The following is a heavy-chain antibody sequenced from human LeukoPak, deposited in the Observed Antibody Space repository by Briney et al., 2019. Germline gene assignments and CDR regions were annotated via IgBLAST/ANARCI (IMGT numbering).Heavy chain of an antibody. V-gene: IGHV1-69*01. CDR3: ARDGGHAYCGGDCYTGLEYFQH. Sequence: GSSVKVSCKASGGTFSSYAISWVRLAPGQGLEWMGGIIPIFGTANYTQKFQGRVTITADESTSTAYMELSSLRSEDTAVYHCARDGGHAYCGGDCYTGLEYFQHWGQGTLVTVSS. D-gene: IGHD2-21*02. CDR2: IIPIFGTA. CDR1: GGTFSSYA. J-gene: IGHJ1*01.